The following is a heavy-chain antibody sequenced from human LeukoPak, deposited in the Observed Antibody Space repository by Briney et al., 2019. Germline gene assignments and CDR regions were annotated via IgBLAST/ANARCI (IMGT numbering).Heavy chain of an antibody. CDR2: IKSKSDGGST. Sequence: GGSLRLSCAASGFTLSNAWMSWVRQAPGKGVEWVGRIKSKSDGGSTDYAALVKGIFTISRDDSKNTLYLQMNSLKTEDTAVYYCTTDQVVPAATLDYWGQGTLVTVSS. CDR3: TTDQVVPAATLDY. CDR1: GFTLSNAW. D-gene: IGHD2-2*01. J-gene: IGHJ4*02. V-gene: IGHV3-15*01.